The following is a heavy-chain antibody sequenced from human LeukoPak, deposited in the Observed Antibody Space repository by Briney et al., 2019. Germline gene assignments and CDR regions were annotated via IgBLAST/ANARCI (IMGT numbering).Heavy chain of an antibody. D-gene: IGHD1-26*01. CDR3: KWERSVYYGMDV. CDR2: IKRGGTT. J-gene: IGHJ6*02. CDR1: GLKFSDAW. Sequence: QAGGSLRLSCVVSGLKFSDAWVTWVRQAPGKGLEWVGRIKRGGTTDYAAPVNGGFTISRDDSKNTIYLQVNSLKIEDTAVYYCKWERSVYYGMDVWGQGTTVTVSS. V-gene: IGHV3-15*01.